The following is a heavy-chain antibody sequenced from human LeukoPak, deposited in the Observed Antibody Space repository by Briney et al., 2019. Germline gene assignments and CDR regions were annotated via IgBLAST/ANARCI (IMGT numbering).Heavy chain of an antibody. CDR1: GGSISSYY. D-gene: IGHD6-13*01. V-gene: IGHV4-59*12. Sequence: SETLSLTCTVSGGSISSYYWSWIRQPPGKGLEWIGYIYYSGSTNYNPSLKSRVTISVDTSKNQFSLKLSSVTAADTAVYYCARDCFFSGYSSSWYAGNWFDPWGQGTLVTVSS. J-gene: IGHJ5*02. CDR3: ARDCFFSGYSSSWYAGNWFDP. CDR2: IYYSGST.